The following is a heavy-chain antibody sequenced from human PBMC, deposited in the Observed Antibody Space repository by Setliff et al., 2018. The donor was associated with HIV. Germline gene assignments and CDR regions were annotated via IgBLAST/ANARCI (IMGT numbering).Heavy chain of an antibody. V-gene: IGHV4-34*01. J-gene: IGHJ4*02. CDR1: GGSFSGYY. CDR3: ASVRTGYYRIRDY. CDR2: INHIGST. Sequence: SETLSLTCAVYGGSFSGYYWSWIRQPPGKGLEWIGEINHIGSTNYNPSLKSRVTISIDTSKNQFSLKPTSVTAADTAMYYCASVRTGYYRIRDYWGQGSLVTVSS. D-gene: IGHD3-9*01.